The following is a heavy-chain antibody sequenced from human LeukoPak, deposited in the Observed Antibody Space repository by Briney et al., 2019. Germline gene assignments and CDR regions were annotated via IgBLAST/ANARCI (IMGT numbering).Heavy chain of an antibody. CDR2: ISGGGGST. D-gene: IGHD6-19*01. CDR3: AKGLGSGWYLFEY. Sequence: GSLRLSCAGPGFTFSSNAMSWVRQAPGKGLEWVSAISGGGGSTYYADSVKGRFTISRDDSKNTLYVQMNSLRAEDTAVYYCAKGLGSGWYLFEYWGQGTLVTVSS. V-gene: IGHV3-23*01. CDR1: GFTFSSNA. J-gene: IGHJ4*02.